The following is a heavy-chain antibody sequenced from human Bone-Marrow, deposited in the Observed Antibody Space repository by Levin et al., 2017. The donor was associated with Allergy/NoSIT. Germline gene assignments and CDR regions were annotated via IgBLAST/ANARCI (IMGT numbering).Heavy chain of an antibody. D-gene: IGHD4-23*01. CDR3: AAYQRGVGGKGS. Sequence: ASETLSLTCTVSGVSIATDHWSWVRQPPGKGLEWIGTLYDIGRTYHSPSLEGRVTISADTSTNQFSLHLGSVTAPDPAVYCCAAYQRGVGGKGSWGQGTLVTVSS. J-gene: IGHJ5*02. CDR1: GVSIATDH. V-gene: IGHV4-59*01. CDR2: LYDIGRT.